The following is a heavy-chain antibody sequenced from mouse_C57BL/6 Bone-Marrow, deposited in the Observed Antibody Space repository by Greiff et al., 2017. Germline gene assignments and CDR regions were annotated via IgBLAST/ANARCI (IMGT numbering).Heavy chain of an antibody. CDR3: ARKGDYYYGSSYAY. D-gene: IGHD1-1*01. V-gene: IGHV1-81*01. J-gene: IGHJ3*01. CDR2: IYPRSGNT. Sequence: VQLQQSGAELARPGASVKLSCKASGYTFTSYGISWVKQRTGQGLEWIGEIYPRSGNTYYNEKFKGKGTLTADKSSSTAYMELRSLTSEDSAVYFCARKGDYYYGSSYAYWGQGTLVTVSA. CDR1: GYTFTSYG.